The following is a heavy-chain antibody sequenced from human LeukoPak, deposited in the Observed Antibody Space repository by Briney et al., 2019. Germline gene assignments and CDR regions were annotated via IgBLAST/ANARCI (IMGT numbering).Heavy chain of an antibody. CDR3: ARAPSEIGGYYPEYFRH. CDR1: GFTFSSYW. CDR2: IKSDGST. V-gene: IGHV3-74*01. Sequence: GGSLRLACAASGFTFSSYWMHWVRQAPGKGLVWVSRIKSDGSTNYADSVKGRFTISRDNAKNTVSLQMNSLRAEDTGVYYCARAPSEIGGYYPEYFRHWGQGTLATVSS. D-gene: IGHD3-22*01. J-gene: IGHJ1*01.